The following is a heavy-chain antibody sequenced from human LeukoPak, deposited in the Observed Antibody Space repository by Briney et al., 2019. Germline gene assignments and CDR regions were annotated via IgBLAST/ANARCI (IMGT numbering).Heavy chain of an antibody. D-gene: IGHD4-17*01. CDR3: ARESTTVTSRSYFDY. V-gene: IGHV3-7*03. Sequence: GGSLRLSCAASGFTFSSYWMSWVRQAPGKGLEWVANIKKDGSEKYYVDSVKGRFTISRDNAKNSLYLQMNSLRAEDTAVYYCARESTTVTSRSYFDYWGQGTLVTVSS. CDR1: GFTFSSYW. J-gene: IGHJ4*02. CDR2: IKKDGSEK.